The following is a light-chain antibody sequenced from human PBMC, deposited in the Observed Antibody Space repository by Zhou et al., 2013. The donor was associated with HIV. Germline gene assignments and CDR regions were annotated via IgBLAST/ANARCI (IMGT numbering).Light chain of an antibody. CDR2: DAS. CDR3: QQYHNWPRT. V-gene: IGKV3-15*01. CDR1: QNINSN. Sequence: EIVMTQSATTLSVSPGERPTLSCRASQNINSNLAWYQQKVGQPPRLLISDASTRATGIPARFSGSGSGTEFTLTISSMQSEDFAVYYCQQYHNWPRTFGQGTKV. J-gene: IGKJ1*01.